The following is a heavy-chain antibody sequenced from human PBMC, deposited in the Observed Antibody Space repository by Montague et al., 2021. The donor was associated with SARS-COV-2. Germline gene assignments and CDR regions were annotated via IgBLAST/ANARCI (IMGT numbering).Heavy chain of an antibody. J-gene: IGHJ4*02. D-gene: IGHD3-22*01. CDR3: SSGTKRVFTYDYDSSGYASDY. CDR1: GGSFSGYY. Sequence: SETLSLTCAVYGGSFSGYYWSWIRKPPGTGLEWIGEINHSGSTKYNPSLKSRVTISVDTSKNQFSLKLSSVTAADTAVYYCSSGTKRVFTYDYDSSGYASDYWGQGTLVTVSS. CDR2: INHSGST. V-gene: IGHV4-34*01.